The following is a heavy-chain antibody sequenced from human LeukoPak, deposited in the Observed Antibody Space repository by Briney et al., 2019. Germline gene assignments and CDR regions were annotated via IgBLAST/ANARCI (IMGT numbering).Heavy chain of an antibody. CDR3: AKERETDWFDP. V-gene: IGHV3-23*01. Sequence: GGSLRLSCAASGFTSSSYAMSWVRRAPGKGLVWVSPISGSGGSTYYADSVKGRFTISRDNSKNTLYLQMNSLRADDTAVYYCAKERETDWFDPWGQGALVTVSS. CDR1: GFTSSSYA. D-gene: IGHD5-24*01. J-gene: IGHJ5*02. CDR2: ISGSGGST.